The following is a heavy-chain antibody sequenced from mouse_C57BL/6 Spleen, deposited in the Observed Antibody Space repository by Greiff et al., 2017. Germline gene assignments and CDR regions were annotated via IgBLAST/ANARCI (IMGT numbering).Heavy chain of an antibody. Sequence: QVQLQQSGAELVKPGASVKMSCKASGYTFTSYWITWVKQRPGQGLEWIGDIYPGSGSTNYNEKFKSKATLTVDTSSSTAYMQLSSLTSEDSAVYYCARGYYGSSYGYAMDYWGQGTSVTVSS. J-gene: IGHJ4*01. CDR3: ARGYYGSSYGYAMDY. V-gene: IGHV1-55*01. CDR2: IYPGSGST. D-gene: IGHD1-1*01. CDR1: GYTFTSYW.